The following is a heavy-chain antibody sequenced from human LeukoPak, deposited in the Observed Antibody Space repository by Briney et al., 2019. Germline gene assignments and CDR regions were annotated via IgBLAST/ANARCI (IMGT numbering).Heavy chain of an antibody. CDR2: IYSGGST. CDR3: ARGRPGYYFDY. V-gene: IGHV3-NL1*01. CDR1: GFTFSSYG. J-gene: IGHJ4*02. Sequence: GGSLRLSCAASGFTFSSYGMHWVRQAPGKGLEWVSVIYSGGSTYYADSVKGRFTISRDNSKNTLCLQMNSLRAEDTAVYYCARGRPGYYFDYWGQGTLVTVSS.